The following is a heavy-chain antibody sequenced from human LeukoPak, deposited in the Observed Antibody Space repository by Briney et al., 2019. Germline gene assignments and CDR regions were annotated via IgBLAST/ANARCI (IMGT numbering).Heavy chain of an antibody. CDR2: IYYSGST. J-gene: IGHJ4*02. CDR3: ARADGYSSGWYGGLVSHYYFDY. CDR1: GVSISSYY. V-gene: IGHV4-59*01. D-gene: IGHD6-19*01. Sequence: PSETLSLTCTVSGVSISSYYWSWIRQPPGKGLEWIGYIYYSGSTNYNPSLKSRVTISVDTSKNQFSLKLSSVTAADTAVYYCARADGYSSGWYGGLVSHYYFDYWGQGTLVTVSS.